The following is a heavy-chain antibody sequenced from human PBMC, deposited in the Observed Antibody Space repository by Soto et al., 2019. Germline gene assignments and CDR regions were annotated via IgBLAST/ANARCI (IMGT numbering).Heavy chain of an antibody. J-gene: IGHJ4*02. D-gene: IGHD3-22*01. CDR1: GLSFSSYS. CDR3: ASHYYDSSGYYYFDY. Sequence: EVQMVESGGGLVQPGGSLRLSCAASGLSFSSYSMNWVRQAPGKGLEWVSYISSSSSTIYYADSVKGRFTISRDNAKNSLYLQMNSLRDEDTAVYYCASHYYDSSGYYYFDYWGQGTLVTVSS. CDR2: ISSSSSTI. V-gene: IGHV3-48*02.